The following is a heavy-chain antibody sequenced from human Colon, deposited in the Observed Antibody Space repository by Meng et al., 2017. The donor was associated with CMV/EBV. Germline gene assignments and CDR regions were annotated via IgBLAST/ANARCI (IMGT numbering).Heavy chain of an antibody. V-gene: IGHV3-43*01. CDR3: AKGTAATTVPDFDS. CDR2: VSWDGGST. CDR1: GFTFDDYT. J-gene: IGHJ4*02. D-gene: IGHD4-17*01. Sequence: GGSLRLSCAASGFTFDDYTMNWVRHAPGKCLEWVALVSWDGGSTRYADSVRGRFTISRDNSNNLLVLKLNSLSSDDSALYYCAKGTAATTVPDFDSWGQGTLVTVSS.